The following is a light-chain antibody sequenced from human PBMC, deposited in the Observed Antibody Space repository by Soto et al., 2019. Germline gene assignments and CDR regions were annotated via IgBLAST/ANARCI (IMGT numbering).Light chain of an antibody. CDR1: QNVSSN. J-gene: IGKJ1*01. V-gene: IGKV3-15*01. Sequence: EIVMTQSPVTLSVSPGERVTFSCRASQNVSSNLAWYQQRPGQAPRLLIYDASTRDDGITARFSGSGSGSEFNVTISSLQSEDFAVYYYEQYNNWPWVFGQGTKVEIK. CDR3: EQYNNWPWV. CDR2: DAS.